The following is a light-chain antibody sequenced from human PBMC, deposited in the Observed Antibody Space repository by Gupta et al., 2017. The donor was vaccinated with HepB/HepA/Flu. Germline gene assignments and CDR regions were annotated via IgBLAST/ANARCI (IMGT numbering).Light chain of an antibody. Sequence: QSVFTQPPSVSAAPGPKVTISCSGSISHIGNNYVSWCQQLPGTAPILLIYENDNRPSGIPDRFSGSKSGTSATLTITGLQTGDEADYYCGTGDSSLNVVVFGGGTRLTVL. CDR3: GTGDSSLNVVV. CDR2: END. V-gene: IGLV1-51*02. J-gene: IGLJ2*01. CDR1: ISHIGNNY.